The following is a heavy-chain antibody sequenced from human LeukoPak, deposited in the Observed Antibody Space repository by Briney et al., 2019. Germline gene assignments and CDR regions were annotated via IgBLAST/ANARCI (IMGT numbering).Heavy chain of an antibody. CDR3: ARDQGGGYSYGWQSFDY. V-gene: IGHV3-48*04. CDR1: GFTFSSYS. J-gene: IGHJ4*02. Sequence: GGSLRLSCAASGFTFSSYSMNWVRQAPGKGLEWVSYISSSSTIYYADSVKGRFTISGDNAKNSLYLQLNSLRAEDTAVYSCARDQGGGYSYGWQSFDYWGQGTLVTVSS. CDR2: ISSSSTI. D-gene: IGHD5-18*01.